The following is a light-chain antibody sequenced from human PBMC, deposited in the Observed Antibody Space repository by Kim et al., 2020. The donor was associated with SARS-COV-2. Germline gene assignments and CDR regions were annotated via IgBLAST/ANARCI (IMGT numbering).Light chain of an antibody. V-gene: IGKV1-5*01. CDR2: DAS. Sequence: ASVGVRVTIACRASQSICGWLAWYQQKPGKAPKLLIYDASSVESGVPSRFSGSGSGTEFTLTISSLQPDDSATYYCQHHSTYPITFGQGTRLEI. CDR1: QSICGW. CDR3: QHHSTYPIT. J-gene: IGKJ5*01.